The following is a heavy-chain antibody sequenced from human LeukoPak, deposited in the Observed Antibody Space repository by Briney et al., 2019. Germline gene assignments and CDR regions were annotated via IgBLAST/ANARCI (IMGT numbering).Heavy chain of an antibody. CDR2: INQSGIT. V-gene: IGHV4-34*01. Sequence: PSETLSLTCAVYGGSFNYYWSWICQPPGKGLEWIGDINQSGITNYDPSLKSRVTISIDTSKNQLSLKVTSVTAADTAVYYCARGSHRAWEVLLDWGQGTLVTVSS. CDR1: GGSFNYY. CDR3: ARGSHRAWEVLLD. J-gene: IGHJ4*02. D-gene: IGHD3-10*01.